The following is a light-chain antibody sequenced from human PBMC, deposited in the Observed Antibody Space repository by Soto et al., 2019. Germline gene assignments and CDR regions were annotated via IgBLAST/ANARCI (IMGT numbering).Light chain of an antibody. Sequence: DIVMTQSPDSLAVFLGERATINCKSSQSVLYSSNNNNYLAWYQQKPGQPPKLLIYWASMRQSGVPDRFSGSGSGTDFTLTIRSLQAEDVAVYYCQQYYGTPLTFGGGTTVEIK. CDR2: WAS. J-gene: IGKJ4*01. CDR1: QSVLYSSNNNNY. CDR3: QQYYGTPLT. V-gene: IGKV4-1*01.